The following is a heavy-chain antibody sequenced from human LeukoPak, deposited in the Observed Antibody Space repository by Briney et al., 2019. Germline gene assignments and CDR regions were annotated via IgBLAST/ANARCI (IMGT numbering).Heavy chain of an antibody. V-gene: IGHV4-31*03. D-gene: IGHD3-10*01. J-gene: IGHJ5*02. CDR1: GGSISSGGYY. CDR2: IYYSGST. Sequence: SETLSLTCTVSGGSISSGGYYWSWIRQHPGKGLEWIGYIYYSGSTYHNPSLKSRVTISVDTSKNQFFLKLSSVTAADTAVYYCARALHYYGSGTYLSNWFDPWGQGTLVTVSS. CDR3: ARALHYYGSGTYLSNWFDP.